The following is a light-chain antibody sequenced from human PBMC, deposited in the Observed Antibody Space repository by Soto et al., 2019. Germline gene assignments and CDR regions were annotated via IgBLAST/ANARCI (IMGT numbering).Light chain of an antibody. CDR1: QGISSY. J-gene: IGKJ2*01. Sequence: DMQLTQSPSFLSASVGDRVTITSRASQGISSYLAWYQQKPGKAPKLLIYAASTLQSGVPSRFSGSRSGTEFTLTISSLQPEDFATYYCQQLHSYPYTFGQGTKLEIK. V-gene: IGKV1-9*01. CDR2: AAS. CDR3: QQLHSYPYT.